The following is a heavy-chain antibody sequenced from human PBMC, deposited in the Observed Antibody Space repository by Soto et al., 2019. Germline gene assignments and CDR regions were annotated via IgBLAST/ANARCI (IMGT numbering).Heavy chain of an antibody. CDR2: ISYDGSNK. D-gene: IGHD6-13*01. J-gene: IGHJ4*02. CDR3: ARDGLYSSSWYSYFDY. CDR1: GFTFSSYA. Sequence: GESLKISCAASGFTFSSYAMHWVRQAPGKGLEWVAVISYDGSNKYYADSVKGRFTISRDNSKNTLYLQMNSLRAEDTAVYYCARDGLYSSSWYSYFDYWGQGTLVTVSS. V-gene: IGHV3-30-3*01.